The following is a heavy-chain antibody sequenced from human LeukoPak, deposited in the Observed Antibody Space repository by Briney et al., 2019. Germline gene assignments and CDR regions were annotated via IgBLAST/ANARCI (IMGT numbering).Heavy chain of an antibody. J-gene: IGHJ4*02. D-gene: IGHD1-26*01. CDR2: ISYDGSNK. V-gene: IGHV3-30*04. CDR1: GFTFSSYA. CDR3: AKALSVSCYTPSDH. Sequence: PGGSLRLSCAASGFTFSSYAMHWVRQAPGKGLEWVAVISYDGSNKYYADSVKGRFTISRDTSKNTLYLQMNSLRAEDTAIYYCAKALSVSCYTPSDHWGQGTLVTVSS.